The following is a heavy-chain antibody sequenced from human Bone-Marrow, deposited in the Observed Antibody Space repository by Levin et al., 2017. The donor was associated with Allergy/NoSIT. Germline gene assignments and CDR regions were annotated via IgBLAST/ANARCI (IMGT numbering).Heavy chain of an antibody. CDR3: AAGYNWFDP. CDR1: GGSISSGGYY. D-gene: IGHD5-12*01. J-gene: IGHJ5*02. CDR2: IHYSGST. Sequence: PSETLSLTCTVSGGSISSGGYYWNWLRQHPGTGLEWIGYIHYSGSTYYNPSLKSRVTLSADKSKNPFSLKLSSVTAAETAVYYCAAGYNWFDPWGQGTLVTVSS. V-gene: IGHV4-31*03.